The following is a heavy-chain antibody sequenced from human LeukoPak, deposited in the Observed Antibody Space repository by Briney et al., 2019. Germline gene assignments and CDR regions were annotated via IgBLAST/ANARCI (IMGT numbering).Heavy chain of an antibody. CDR2: IIPIFGTA. V-gene: IGHV1-69*05. CDR3: ASTIFGVVSPLDY. CDR1: GGTFSSYA. Sequence: ASVKVSCKASGGTFSSYAISWVRQAPGQGLEWMGRIIPIFGTANYAQKFQGRVTITTDESTSTAYMEPSSLRSEDTAVYYCASTIFGVVSPLDYWGQGTLVTVSS. D-gene: IGHD3-3*01. J-gene: IGHJ4*02.